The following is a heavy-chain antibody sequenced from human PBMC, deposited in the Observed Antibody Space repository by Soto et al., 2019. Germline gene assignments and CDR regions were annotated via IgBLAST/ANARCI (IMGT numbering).Heavy chain of an antibody. D-gene: IGHD3-16*02. CDR3: ARSPNDYDYIWGRYRQSFDY. CDR1: GFTFSSYS. J-gene: IGHJ4*02. CDR2: ISSSSSYI. V-gene: IGHV3-21*01. Sequence: EVQLVESGGGLVKPGGSLRLSCAASGFTFSSYSMNWVRQAPGKGLEWVSSISSSSSYIYYADSVKGRFTISRDNAKNSLYLQMNSLRAEDTAVYYCARSPNDYDYIWGRYRQSFDYWGQGTLVTVSS.